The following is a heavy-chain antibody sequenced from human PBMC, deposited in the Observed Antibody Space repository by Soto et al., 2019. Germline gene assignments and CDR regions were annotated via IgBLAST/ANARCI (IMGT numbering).Heavy chain of an antibody. CDR1: GFTFSSYA. CDR3: ARDYSYGPYYYYGMDV. J-gene: IGHJ6*02. V-gene: IGHV3-30-3*01. Sequence: QVQLVESGGGVVQPGRSLRLSCAASGFTFSSYAMHWVRQAPGKGLEWVAVISYDGSNKYYADSVKGRFTISRDNSENTLYLQMNSLRAEDTAVYYCARDYSYGPYYYYGMDVWGQGTTVTVSS. CDR2: ISYDGSNK. D-gene: IGHD5-18*01.